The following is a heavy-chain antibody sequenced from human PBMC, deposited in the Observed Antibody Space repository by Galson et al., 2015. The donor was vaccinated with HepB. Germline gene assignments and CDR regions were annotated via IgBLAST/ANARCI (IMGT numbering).Heavy chain of an antibody. CDR2: TTSTSSYV. CDR1: GFTFSNFN. CDR3: VRSSGYSRPWYAGPADFDY. J-gene: IGHJ4*02. D-gene: IGHD6-13*01. V-gene: IGHV3-21*04. Sequence: SLRLSCAASGFTFSNFNMNWVRQAPGKGLEWVSTTTSTSSYVYYAGSVKGRFAISRDNAKNSLYLRMNSLRAEDTAVYYCVRSSGYSRPWYAGPADFDYWGQGILVTVSS.